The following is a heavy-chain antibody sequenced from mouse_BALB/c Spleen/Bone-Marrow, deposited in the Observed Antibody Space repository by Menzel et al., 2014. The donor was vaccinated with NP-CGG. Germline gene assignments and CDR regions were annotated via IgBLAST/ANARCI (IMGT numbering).Heavy chain of an antibody. CDR1: GYTSTNYW. V-gene: IGHV1-7*01. Sequence: QVQLKESGDELAKPGASVKMSCKASGYTSTNYWMHWVKQRPGQGLEWIGYINPSTGYTEYNQKFKDKATLAADKSSSTAYMQLSSLTSEDSSVFYCTRRAYGGSYGFAYWGQGTLVTVSA. CDR3: TRRAYGGSYGFAY. J-gene: IGHJ3*01. CDR2: INPSTGYT. D-gene: IGHD1-1*01.